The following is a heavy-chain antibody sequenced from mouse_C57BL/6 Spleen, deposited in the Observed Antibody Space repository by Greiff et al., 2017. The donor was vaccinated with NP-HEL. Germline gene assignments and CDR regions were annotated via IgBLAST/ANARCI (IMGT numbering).Heavy chain of an antibody. J-gene: IGHJ3*01. CDR3: TRRTGTEAWFAY. V-gene: IGHV1-15*01. D-gene: IGHD4-1*01. Sequence: QVQLQQSGAELVRPGASVTLSCKASGYTFTDYEMHWVKQTPVHGLEWIGAIDPETGGTAYNQKFKGKAILTADKSSSTAYMELRSLTSEDSAVYYCTRRTGTEAWFAYWGQGTLVTVSA. CDR2: IDPETGGT. CDR1: GYTFTDYE.